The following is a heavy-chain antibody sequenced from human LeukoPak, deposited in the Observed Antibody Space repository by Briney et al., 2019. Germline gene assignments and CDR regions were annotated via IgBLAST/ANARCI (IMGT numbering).Heavy chain of an antibody. D-gene: IGHD2-15*01. CDR3: ARGPVVAATRRLFDY. CDR1: GYTFTGYY. CDR2: INPNSGGT. Sequence: ASVKVSCKASGYTFTGYYMHWVRQAPGQGLEWMGWINPNSGGTNYAQKFQGRVTMTRDTSISTAYMELSRLRSDDTAVYYCARGPVVAATRRLFDYWGQGTLVTVSS. J-gene: IGHJ4*02. V-gene: IGHV1-2*02.